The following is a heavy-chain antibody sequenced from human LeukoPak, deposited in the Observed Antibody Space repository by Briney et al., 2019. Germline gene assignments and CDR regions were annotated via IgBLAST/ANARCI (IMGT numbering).Heavy chain of an antibody. D-gene: IGHD4-17*01. V-gene: IGHV4-39*01. CDR1: GGSISSSIYY. J-gene: IGHJ4*02. Sequence: SETLSLTCTVSGGSISSSIYYWGWIRQPPGKGLERIGTIYYSGSTYYNPSLKSRVTISVDRSKNQFSLKLSSVTAADTAMYYCARLTLDYGDLHWGQGTLVTVSS. CDR3: ARLTLDYGDLH. CDR2: IYYSGST.